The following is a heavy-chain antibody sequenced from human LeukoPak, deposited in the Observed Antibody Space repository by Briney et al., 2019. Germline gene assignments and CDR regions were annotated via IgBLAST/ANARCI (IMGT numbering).Heavy chain of an antibody. Sequence: GGSLRLSCTASKFTFSHYGMQWVRQAPGKGLEWVAVISSDGSIKIYADSEKGRFTLSIDNSINTVDLQMNSLRAEDTAVYYCVKEYHSRGFGAYFDYWGQGTLVTVSS. CDR1: KFTFSHYG. CDR3: VKEYHSRGFGAYFDY. CDR2: ISSDGSIK. D-gene: IGHD3-3*01. J-gene: IGHJ4*02. V-gene: IGHV3-30*18.